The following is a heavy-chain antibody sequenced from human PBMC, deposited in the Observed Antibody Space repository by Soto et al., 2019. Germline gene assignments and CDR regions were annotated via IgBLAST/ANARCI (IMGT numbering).Heavy chain of an antibody. Sequence: QVQLQESGPGLVNPAQTLSLTCTVSGGSISSGDYYWNWLRQHPGKGLEWIGHIYYSGTTYYNPSLKSRVTNSRDTSKNQSPRKLTSGPAADTAVYYGGGGGGFGSPDFYFDSGGKGPRVPVPS. J-gene: IGHJ4*02. CDR3: GGGGGFGSPDFYFDS. CDR2: IYYSGTT. D-gene: IGHD3-16*01. V-gene: IGHV4-31*03. CDR1: GGSISSGDYY.